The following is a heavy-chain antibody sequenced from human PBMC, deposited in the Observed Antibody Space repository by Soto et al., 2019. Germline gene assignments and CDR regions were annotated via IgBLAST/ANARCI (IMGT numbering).Heavy chain of an antibody. CDR3: AMVDVYVTPSPQDV. Sequence: ASVKVSCKASGYTFTSYDINWVRQATGQGLEWMGWMNTNNGNTNYAQNLQGRVTLTTDTSTSTAYMELTSLRSNDTAIYYCAMVDVYVTPSPQDVWGQGTTVTVSS. J-gene: IGHJ6*02. CDR1: GYTFTSYD. D-gene: IGHD3-16*01. CDR2: MNTNNGNT. V-gene: IGHV1-18*01.